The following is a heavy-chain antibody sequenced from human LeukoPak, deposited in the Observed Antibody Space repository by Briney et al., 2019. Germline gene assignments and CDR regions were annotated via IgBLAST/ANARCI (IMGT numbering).Heavy chain of an antibody. J-gene: IGHJ4*02. D-gene: IGHD2-2*01. V-gene: IGHV3-66*01. CDR1: GFSVSSNY. CDR3: ARVRYCSSTSCYLLDY. Sequence: GGSLRLSCAASGFSVSSNYMSWVRQAPGKGLEWVSVIYSGGSTYYADSVKGRFTISRDNSKNTLYLQMNSLRAEDTAVYYCARVRYCSSTSCYLLDYWGQGTLVAVSS. CDR2: IYSGGST.